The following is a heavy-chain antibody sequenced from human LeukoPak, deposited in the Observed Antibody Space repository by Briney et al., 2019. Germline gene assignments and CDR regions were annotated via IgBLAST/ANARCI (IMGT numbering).Heavy chain of an antibody. CDR2: IYISGNT. V-gene: IGHV4-61*02. Sequence: PSETLSLTCTVSDGSASSGGYYWSWIRQPAGKGLEWIGRIYISGNTNYNPSLRSRVTILLDMSKNQFSLKLSSVTAADTAVYYCARDTPESAIFGLGTFDYWGQGTLVTVSS. D-gene: IGHD3/OR15-3a*01. CDR1: DGSASSGGYY. J-gene: IGHJ4*02. CDR3: ARDTPESAIFGLGTFDY.